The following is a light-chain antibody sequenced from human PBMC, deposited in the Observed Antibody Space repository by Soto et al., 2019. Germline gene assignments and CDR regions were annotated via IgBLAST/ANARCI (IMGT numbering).Light chain of an antibody. CDR2: GAS. CDR1: QSVSSSY. Sequence: EIVLTPSPGTLSLSPGERATLSCRASQSVSSSYLAWYQQKPGQAPRLLIYGASSRATGIPDRFSGSGSGTDFTLTISRMEPEDFAVYYRQQYGSSPPTFCQGTKVDIK. J-gene: IGKJ1*01. CDR3: QQYGSSPPT. V-gene: IGKV3-20*01.